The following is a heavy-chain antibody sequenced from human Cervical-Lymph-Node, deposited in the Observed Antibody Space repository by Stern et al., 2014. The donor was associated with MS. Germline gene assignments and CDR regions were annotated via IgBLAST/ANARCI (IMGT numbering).Heavy chain of an antibody. J-gene: IGHJ4*02. CDR1: CGSISSGGYY. CDR2: IDYSGST. V-gene: IGHV4-31*03. Sequence: VQLVESGPGLVKPSQTLSLTCTVSCGSISSGGYYWSWIRQHPGKGLEWIGYIDYSGSTYYNPSLKSRVTISVDTSKNQFSLKLSSVTAADTAVYYCASSIGSTPVPDYWGQGTLVTVSS. CDR3: ASSIGSTPVPDY. D-gene: IGHD1-26*01.